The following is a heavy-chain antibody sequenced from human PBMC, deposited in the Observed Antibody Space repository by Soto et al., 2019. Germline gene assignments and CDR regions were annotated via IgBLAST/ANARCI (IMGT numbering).Heavy chain of an antibody. CDR2: ISWNSGSI. CDR3: AKGRFGSGIYYYYYFGMDV. J-gene: IGHJ6*02. CDR1: GFTFSTYW. D-gene: IGHD3-10*01. V-gene: IGHV3-9*01. Sequence: PGGSLRLSCAASGFTFSTYWMHWVRQAPGKGLEWVSGISWNSGSIGYADSVKGRFTISRDNAKNSLYLQMNSLRAEDTALYYCAKGRFGSGIYYYYYFGMDVWGQGTTVTVSS.